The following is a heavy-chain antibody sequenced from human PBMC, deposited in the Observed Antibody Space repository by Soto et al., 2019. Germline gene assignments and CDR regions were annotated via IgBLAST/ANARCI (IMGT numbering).Heavy chain of an antibody. J-gene: IGHJ4*02. CDR3: ARGPLYCSGGSCYSHFDY. Sequence: GGSLRLSSAASGFTFSSYSMNWVRQAPGKGLEWVSYISSSSSTIYYADSVKGRFTISRDNAKNSLYLQMNSLRDEDTAVYYWARGPLYCSGGSCYSHFDYWGQGTLVTVSS. V-gene: IGHV3-48*02. CDR1: GFTFSSYS. CDR2: ISSSSSTI. D-gene: IGHD2-15*01.